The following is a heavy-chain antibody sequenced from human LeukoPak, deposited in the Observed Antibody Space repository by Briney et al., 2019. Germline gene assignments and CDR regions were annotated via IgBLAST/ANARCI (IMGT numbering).Heavy chain of an antibody. D-gene: IGHD5-24*01. V-gene: IGHV3-74*01. CDR3: ARDRGYTFDY. J-gene: IGHJ4*02. CDR1: GFTFSSYW. CDR2: IRSDGSSA. Sequence: GGSLRLSCAASGFTFSSYWMHWVRQAPGKGLVWVSLIRSDGSSASYADSVKGRFTITRDNAQNTLFLQMNSLRAEDTAVYYCARDRGYTFDYWGQGTLVTVSS.